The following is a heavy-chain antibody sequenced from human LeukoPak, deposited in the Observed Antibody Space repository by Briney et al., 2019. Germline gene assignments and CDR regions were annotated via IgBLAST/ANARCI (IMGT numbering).Heavy chain of an antibody. D-gene: IGHD3-10*01. V-gene: IGHV3-48*03. CDR1: GFTFSSYE. Sequence: GGSLRLSCAASGFTFSSYEMNWVRQAPGKGLEWVSYISSGGSTIYYADSMKGRFTISRDNAKNSLYLQMNSLRAEDTAVYYCARELAMVRGAPFDYWGQGTLVTVSS. J-gene: IGHJ4*02. CDR3: ARELAMVRGAPFDY. CDR2: ISSGGSTI.